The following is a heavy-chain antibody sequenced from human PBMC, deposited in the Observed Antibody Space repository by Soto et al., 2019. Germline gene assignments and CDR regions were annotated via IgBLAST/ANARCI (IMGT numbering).Heavy chain of an antibody. D-gene: IGHD1-7*01. Sequence: SETLSLTCAVSGGSISSGGYSWSWIRQPPGKGLEWVGYIYYSGSTNYNPSLKSRVTISVDTSKNQFSLKLSSVTAADTAVYYCARNYGHAFDIWGQGTMVTVSS. CDR3: ARNYGHAFDI. J-gene: IGHJ3*02. CDR1: GGSISSGGYS. V-gene: IGHV4-61*08. CDR2: IYYSGST.